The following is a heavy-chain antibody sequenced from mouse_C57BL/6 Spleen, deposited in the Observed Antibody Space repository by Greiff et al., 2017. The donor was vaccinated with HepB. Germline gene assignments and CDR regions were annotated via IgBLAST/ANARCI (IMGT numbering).Heavy chain of an antibody. V-gene: IGHV1-64*01. J-gene: IGHJ4*01. Sequence: QVHVKQPGAELVKPGASVKLSCKASGYTFTSYWMHWVKQRPGQGLEWIGMIHPNSGSTNYNEKFKSKATLTVYKSSSTAYMQLSSLTSEDSAVYYCARGLFAMDYWGQGTSVTVSS. CDR3: ARGLFAMDY. CDR1: GYTFTSYW. CDR2: IHPNSGST.